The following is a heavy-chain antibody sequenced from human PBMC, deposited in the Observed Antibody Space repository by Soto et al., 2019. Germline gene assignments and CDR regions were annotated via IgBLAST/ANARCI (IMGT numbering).Heavy chain of an antibody. D-gene: IGHD2-15*01. J-gene: IGHJ5*02. CDR3: ARDLSRVVVVAAPGYWFDP. V-gene: IGHV1-46*01. CDR2: INPSGGST. CDR1: GYTFTSYS. Sequence: ASVKVSCKASGYTFTSYSMHWVRQAPGQGLEWMGIINPSGGSTSYAQKFQGRVTMTRDTSMSTVYMELSSLRSEDTAVYYCARDLSRVVVVAAPGYWFDPWGEGTLVTVSS.